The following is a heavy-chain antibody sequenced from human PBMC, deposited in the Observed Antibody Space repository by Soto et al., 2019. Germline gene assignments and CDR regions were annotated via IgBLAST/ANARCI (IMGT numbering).Heavy chain of an antibody. D-gene: IGHD3-10*01. CDR1: GYTFTSYD. CDR3: ARPGLGGFGELLPYYYYYYGMDV. CDR2: MNPNSGNT. V-gene: IGHV1-8*01. Sequence: ASVKVSCKASGYTFTSYDINWVRQATGQGLEWMGWMNPNSGNTGYAQKFQGRVTMARNTSISTAYMELSSLRSEETAVYYCARPGLGGFGELLPYYYYYYGMDVWGQGTPVTVSS. J-gene: IGHJ6*02.